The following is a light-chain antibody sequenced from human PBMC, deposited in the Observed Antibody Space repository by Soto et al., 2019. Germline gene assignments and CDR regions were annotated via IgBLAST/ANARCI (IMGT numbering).Light chain of an antibody. Sequence: EIVLTQSPGTLSLSPGERATLSCRASQSVSSSYLAWYQQKPGQAPRLLIYGASSRATGIPDRFSGSVSGTGFTLTISRLEPEDFAVYYRQQYGSSPPWTFGQGTKVEIK. CDR1: QSVSSSY. J-gene: IGKJ1*01. CDR2: GAS. CDR3: QQYGSSPPWT. V-gene: IGKV3-20*01.